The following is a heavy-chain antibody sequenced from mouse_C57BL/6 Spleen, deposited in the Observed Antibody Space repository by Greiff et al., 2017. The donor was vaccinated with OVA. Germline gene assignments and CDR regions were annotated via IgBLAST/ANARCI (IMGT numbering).Heavy chain of an antibody. J-gene: IGHJ1*03. CDR1: GFTFSDYG. CDR3: ARDTTVVGSRYFDV. D-gene: IGHD1-1*01. CDR2: ISSGSSTI. V-gene: IGHV5-17*01. Sequence: EVKLVESGGGLVKPGGSLKLSCAASGFTFSDYGMHWVRQAPEKGLEWVAYISSGSSTIYYADTVKGRFTISRDNAKNTLFLQMTSLRSEDTAMYYCARDTTVVGSRYFDVWGTGTTVTVSS.